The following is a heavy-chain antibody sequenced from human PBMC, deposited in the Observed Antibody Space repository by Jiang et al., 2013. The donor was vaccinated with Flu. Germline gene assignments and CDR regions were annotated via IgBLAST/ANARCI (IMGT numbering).Heavy chain of an antibody. CDR3: ARNDMTTVPMDV. CDR1: GGSISSYY. J-gene: IGHJ6*04. D-gene: IGHD4-17*01. Sequence: SETLSLTCTVSGGSISSYYWSWIRQPPGKGLEWIGYIYYSGSTNYNPSLKSRVTISVDTSKNQFSLKLSSVTAADTAVYYCARNDMTTVPMDVWGKGTTVTVSS. CDR2: IYYSGST. V-gene: IGHV4-59*08.